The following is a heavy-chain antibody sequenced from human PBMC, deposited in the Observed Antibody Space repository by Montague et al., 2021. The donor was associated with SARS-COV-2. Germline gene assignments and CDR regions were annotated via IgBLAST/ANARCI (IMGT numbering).Heavy chain of an antibody. CDR1: SGSLSADY. V-gene: IGHV4-34*01. CDR2: IHPYGHT. D-gene: IGHD3-16*01. Sequence: SETLSLTCAVDSGSLSADYWSWVREHTGKGQARNGEIHPYGHTSYNPSLMSRVTLSLGTSSNPFSLKLTSVTAADTAVYYCTRGLDHNKGGDYWGQGILVIVSS. J-gene: IGHJ4*02. CDR3: TRGLDHNKGGDY.